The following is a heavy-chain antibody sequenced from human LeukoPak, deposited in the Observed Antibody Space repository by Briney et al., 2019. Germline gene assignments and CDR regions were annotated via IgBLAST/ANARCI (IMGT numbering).Heavy chain of an antibody. Sequence: GGPLRLSCAASGFTFSSYGMHWVRQAPGKGLEWVAVIWLDGSSKYYADSVKGRFTISRDNSRNTLSLHMDSLRAEDTAVYYCARDQIDNSPYHYGMDVWGQGTTVTVSS. J-gene: IGHJ6*02. D-gene: IGHD1-1*01. CDR3: ARDQIDNSPYHYGMDV. V-gene: IGHV3-33*01. CDR1: GFTFSSYG. CDR2: IWLDGSSK.